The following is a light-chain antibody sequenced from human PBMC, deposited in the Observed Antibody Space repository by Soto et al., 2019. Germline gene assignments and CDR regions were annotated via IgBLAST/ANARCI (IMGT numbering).Light chain of an antibody. Sequence: QSVLTQPPSVSGSPGQSVTISCTGTTSDVGGYNHVSWYQHHPGKVPKLIIYDVNRRPSGVPDRFSGSKSGNTASLTISGLQAEDEADYYCCSYAGSYTYVFGTGTKVTVL. V-gene: IGLV2-11*01. CDR1: TSDVGGYNH. CDR3: CSYAGSYTYV. CDR2: DVN. J-gene: IGLJ1*01.